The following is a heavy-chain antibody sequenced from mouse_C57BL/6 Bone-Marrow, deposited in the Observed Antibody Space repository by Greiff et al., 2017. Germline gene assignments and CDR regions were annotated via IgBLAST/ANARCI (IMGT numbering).Heavy chain of an antibody. Sequence: EVKVVESGGGLVKPGGSLKLSCAASGFTFSSYAMSWVRQTPDKRLEWVATISDGGSYTYYPDNVKGRFTISRDNAKNNLYLQMSQLKSEDTARYYCARDRDGYLYYYAMDYWGQGTSVTVSS. D-gene: IGHD2-3*01. J-gene: IGHJ4*01. CDR2: ISDGGSYT. CDR3: ARDRDGYLYYYAMDY. CDR1: GFTFSSYA. V-gene: IGHV5-4*01.